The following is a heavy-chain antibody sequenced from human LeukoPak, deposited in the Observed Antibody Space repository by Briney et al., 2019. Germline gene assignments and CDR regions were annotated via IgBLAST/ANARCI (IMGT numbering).Heavy chain of an antibody. J-gene: IGHJ4*02. CDR1: GFTFSNYA. CDR3: AKWGDYDVLTGYYVSDY. Sequence: GASLRLSCAASGFTFSNYAMSWVRQASGKGLEWVSAITGSGGNTYYADSVKGRFTISRDNSKNTVFLQMNSLRAEDTAVYYCAKWGDYDVLTGYYVSDYWGQGTLVTVSS. CDR2: ITGSGGNT. D-gene: IGHD3-9*01. V-gene: IGHV3-23*01.